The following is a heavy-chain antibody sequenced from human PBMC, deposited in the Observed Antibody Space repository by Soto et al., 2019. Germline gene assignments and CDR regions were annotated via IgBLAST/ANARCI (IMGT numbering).Heavy chain of an antibody. CDR3: ACRSYSDYYYGMDV. CDR1: GYTFSSSG. D-gene: IGHD4-4*01. Sequence: SVKVSCKASGYTFSSSGISWVRQAPGQGLEWMGGISGINGKANYAQKFQGRVTMTADESTSTAYMELSSLRSEDTAVYYCACRSYSDYYYGMDVWGQGTTVTVSS. CDR2: ISGINGKA. V-gene: IGHV1-69*13. J-gene: IGHJ6*02.